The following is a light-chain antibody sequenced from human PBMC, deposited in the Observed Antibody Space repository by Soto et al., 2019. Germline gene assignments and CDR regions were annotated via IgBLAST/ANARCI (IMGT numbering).Light chain of an antibody. CDR1: QRVSSSY. J-gene: IGKJ2*01. CDR3: QQYRSTPYT. CDR2: GAS. Sequence: EIVLTQSPDTLSLSPGERATLSCRTSQRVSSSYLAWYQQKRGQAPRLLIYGASNRATGIPERFSGSGSGTDFTLTISSMETAECAVYYCQQYRSTPYTFGQGTKVDIK. V-gene: IGKV3-20*01.